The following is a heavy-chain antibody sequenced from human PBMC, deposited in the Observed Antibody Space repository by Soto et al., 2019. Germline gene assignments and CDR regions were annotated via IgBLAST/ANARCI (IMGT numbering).Heavy chain of an antibody. D-gene: IGHD6-13*01. J-gene: IGHJ6*02. CDR2: ISAYNGDT. CDR3: ARDRYSSSWYYYGMDV. CDR1: GYTFTSYG. V-gene: IGHV1-18*01. Sequence: ASVKVSCKASGYTFTSYGISWVRQAPGQGLEWMGWISAYNGDTNYAQKLQGRVTMTTDTSKNTAYMELRSLRSDDTAVYFCARDRYSSSWYYYGMDVWGQGTTVTVSS.